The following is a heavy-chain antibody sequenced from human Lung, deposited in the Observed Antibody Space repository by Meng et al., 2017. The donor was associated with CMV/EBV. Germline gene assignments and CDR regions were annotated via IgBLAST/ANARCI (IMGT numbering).Heavy chain of an antibody. Sequence: SETLSLXCTVSGGSISSSSYYWGWIRQPPGKGLEWIGSIYYSGSTYYNPSLKSRVTISVDTSKNQFSLKLSSVTAADTAVYYCARQSPSQYYYDSSGFHNWFDPWGQGTXVTVSS. CDR3: ARQSPSQYYYDSSGFHNWFDP. D-gene: IGHD3-22*01. CDR2: IYYSGST. CDR1: GGSISSSSYY. J-gene: IGHJ5*02. V-gene: IGHV4-39*01.